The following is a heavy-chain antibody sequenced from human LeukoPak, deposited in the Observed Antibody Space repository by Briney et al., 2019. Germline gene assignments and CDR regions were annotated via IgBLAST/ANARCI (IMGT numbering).Heavy chain of an antibody. Sequence: PGGSLRLSCAASGFTFSSYSMNWVRQAPGKGLEWVSYISSSSSTIYYADSVKGRFTISRDNAKNSLYLQMNSLRAEDTAVYYCARVHMVRGVISYFDYWGQGTLVTVSS. CDR1: GFTFSSYS. CDR2: ISSSSSTI. CDR3: ARVHMVRGVISYFDY. D-gene: IGHD3-10*01. V-gene: IGHV3-48*04. J-gene: IGHJ4*02.